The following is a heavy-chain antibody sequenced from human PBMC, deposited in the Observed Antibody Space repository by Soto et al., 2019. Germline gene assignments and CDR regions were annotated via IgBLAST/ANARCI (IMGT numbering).Heavy chain of an antibody. D-gene: IGHD3-16*02. CDR2: IFASGNT. CDR3: ARETWRYRWFVFDH. CDR1: GVSVSSGNYY. J-gene: IGHJ4*02. V-gene: IGHV4-61*01. Sequence: SETLSLTCSVSGVSVSSGNYYWTWIRQTPGKGLECIGYIFASGNTNYNSSLDSRVTISGDMSKNQFSLRLASVTAADTAVYYCARETWRYRWFVFDHWGPGTMVTVSS.